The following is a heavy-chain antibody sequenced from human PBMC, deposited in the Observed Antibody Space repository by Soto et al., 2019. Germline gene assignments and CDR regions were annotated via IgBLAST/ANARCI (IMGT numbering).Heavy chain of an antibody. J-gene: IGHJ4*02. CDR3: AREPHTYGPVH. V-gene: IGHV3-11*01. CDR1: GFTFSVYD. CDR2: ISSSGSTI. Sequence: GGSLRLSCAASGFTFSVYDMSWIRQAPGKGLEGGSYISSSGSTIYYADSVKGRSTLSRDNPKTSLSLQMNSLSAEDTAVYYCAREPHTYGPVHWGQGTLVTVSS. D-gene: IGHD5-18*01.